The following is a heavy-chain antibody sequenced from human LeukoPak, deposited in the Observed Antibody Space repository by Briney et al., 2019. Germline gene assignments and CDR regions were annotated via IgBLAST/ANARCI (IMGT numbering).Heavy chain of an antibody. Sequence: ASVKVSCKASGYTFTSYYMHWVRQAPGQGLEWMGIINPSGGSTSYAQKFQGRVTMTRDTSTSTVYMELSSLRSEDTAVHYCARDSNCSSTSCYTTFDYWGQGTLVTVSS. CDR3: ARDSNCSSTSCYTTFDY. V-gene: IGHV1-46*01. CDR1: GYTFTSYY. D-gene: IGHD2-2*02. J-gene: IGHJ4*02. CDR2: INPSGGST.